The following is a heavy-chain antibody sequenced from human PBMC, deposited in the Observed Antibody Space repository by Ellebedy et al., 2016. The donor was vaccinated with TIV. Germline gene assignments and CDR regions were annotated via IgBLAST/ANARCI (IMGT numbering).Heavy chain of an antibody. D-gene: IGHD4-17*01. CDR3: ARGGERHFDY. J-gene: IGHJ4*02. Sequence: GESLKISXEASGFTFRKYAMSWVRQAPGKGLEWVSDVIGSGASTNYADSVKGRFSISRDNAKNTLYLQMNSLRAEDTATYFCARGGERHFDYWGQGILVTVSS. CDR2: VIGSGAST. CDR1: GFTFRKYA. V-gene: IGHV3-23*01.